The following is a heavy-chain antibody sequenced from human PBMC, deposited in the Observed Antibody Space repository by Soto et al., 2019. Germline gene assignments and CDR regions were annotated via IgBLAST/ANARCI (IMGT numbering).Heavy chain of an antibody. CDR2: IYHSGST. V-gene: IGHV4-38-2*01. Sequence: SETLSLTCAVSGYSISSGYYWGWFRQPPGKGLEWIGGIYHSGSTYYNPSLKSRVTISVDTSKNQFSLKLSSVTAADTAVYYCASIAVAASEYFQHWGQGTLVTVSS. CDR1: GYSISSGYY. J-gene: IGHJ1*01. D-gene: IGHD6-19*01. CDR3: ASIAVAASEYFQH.